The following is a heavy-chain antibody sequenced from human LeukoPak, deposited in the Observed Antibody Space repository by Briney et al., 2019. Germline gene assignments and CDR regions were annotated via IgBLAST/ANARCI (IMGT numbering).Heavy chain of an antibody. V-gene: IGHV3-30*02. Sequence: PGGSLRLSCAASGFTFSSYGMHWVRQAPGKGLEWVAFIRYDGSNKYYADSVKGRFTISRDNSKNTLYLQMNSLRAEDTAVYYCAKVGDFWSGSGEYYYYYMDVWGKGTTVTVSS. CDR3: AKVGDFWSGSGEYYYYYMDV. CDR1: GFTFSSYG. J-gene: IGHJ6*03. CDR2: IRYDGSNK. D-gene: IGHD3-3*01.